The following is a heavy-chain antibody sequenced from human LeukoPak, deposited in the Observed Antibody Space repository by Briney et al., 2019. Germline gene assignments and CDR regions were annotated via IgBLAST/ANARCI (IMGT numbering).Heavy chain of an antibody. D-gene: IGHD6-13*01. J-gene: IGHJ2*01. CDR2: ISAYNGNT. V-gene: IGHV1-18*01. Sequence: ASVKVSCRASGYTFTNYGVSWVRQAPGQGLEWMGWISAYNGNTKHAQKLQGRVTMTTDTSTSTGYMELRSLRSDDTAVYYCARDGGVDSSWNWYFDLWGRGTLVTVSS. CDR1: GYTFTNYG. CDR3: ARDGGVDSSWNWYFDL.